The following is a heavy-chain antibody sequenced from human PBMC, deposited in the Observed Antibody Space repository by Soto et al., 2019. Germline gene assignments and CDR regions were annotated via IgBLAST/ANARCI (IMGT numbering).Heavy chain of an antibody. CDR1: GFTFSDYA. V-gene: IGHV3-30*18. J-gene: IGHJ4*02. D-gene: IGHD6-19*01. CDR2: VSHDGRNT. CDR3: AKGGRQWLVTSDFNY. Sequence: VQLVESGGGVVQPGRSLRLSCAASGFTFSDYAMHWVRQAPGKGLEWVAVVSHDGRNTHYADSVKGRFTISRDSYKNTVYLEITSLRAEDTAVYYCAKGGRQWLVTSDFNYWGQGALVTVSS.